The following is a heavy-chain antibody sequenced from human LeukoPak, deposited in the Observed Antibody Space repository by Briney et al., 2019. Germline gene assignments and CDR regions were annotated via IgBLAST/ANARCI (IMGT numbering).Heavy chain of an antibody. V-gene: IGHV1-69*05. CDR1: GGTFSSYA. CDR2: IIPIFGTA. CDR3: ARARSDDSSGYYSYFDY. D-gene: IGHD3-22*01. J-gene: IGHJ4*02. Sequence: ASVKVSCMASGGTFSSYAISWVRQAPGQGLEWMGGIIPIFGTANYAQKFQGRVTITTDESTSTAYMELSSLRSEDTAVYYRARARSDDSSGYYSYFDYWGQGTLVTVSS.